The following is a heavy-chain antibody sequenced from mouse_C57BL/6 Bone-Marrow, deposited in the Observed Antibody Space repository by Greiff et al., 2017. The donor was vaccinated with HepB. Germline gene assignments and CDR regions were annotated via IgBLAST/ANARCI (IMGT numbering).Heavy chain of an antibody. J-gene: IGHJ4*01. V-gene: IGHV5-9*01. CDR3: ARHSNFYYAMDY. Sequence: DVMLVESGGGLVKPGGSLKLSCAASGFTFSSYTMSWVRQTPEKRLEWVATISGGGGNTYYPDSVKGRFTISRDNAKNTLYLQMSSLRSEDTALYYCARHSNFYYAMDYWGQGTSVTVSS. CDR2: ISGGGGNT. D-gene: IGHD2-5*01. CDR1: GFTFSSYT.